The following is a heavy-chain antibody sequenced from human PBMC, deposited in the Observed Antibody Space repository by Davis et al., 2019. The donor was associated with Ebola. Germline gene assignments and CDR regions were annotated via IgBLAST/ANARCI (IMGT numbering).Heavy chain of an antibody. Sequence: ASVKVSCKASGYIFSSYGISWVRTAPGQGLAWMGWISAYNCDKSQAQKFQDGLTLTTDTSPSTDSVEWRSLRSDDSAVYYCARDLVGLVPATSHGYYFGMDVWGQGTRVTVSS. CDR2: ISAYNCDK. CDR3: ARDLVGLVPATSHGYYFGMDV. D-gene: IGHD2-2*01. J-gene: IGHJ6*02. CDR1: GYIFSSYG. V-gene: IGHV1-18*04.